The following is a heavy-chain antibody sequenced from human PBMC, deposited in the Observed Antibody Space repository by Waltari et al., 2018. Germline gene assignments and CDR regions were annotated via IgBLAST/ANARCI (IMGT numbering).Heavy chain of an antibody. CDR2: IRTKASGETT. D-gene: IGHD5-18*01. CDR1: GFTFGDYA. J-gene: IGHJ4*02. CDR3: SRAGSRQLWRLPDY. V-gene: IGHV3-49*03. Sequence: EVQLVESGGGLVQPGRSLRLSCTASGFTFGDYAMSWFRQAPGKGLEVVGFIRTKASGETTEYAASVKGRFTVSRDDSKNIAYLQMNSLKTEDTAVYYCSRAGSRQLWRLPDYWGQGALVTVSS.